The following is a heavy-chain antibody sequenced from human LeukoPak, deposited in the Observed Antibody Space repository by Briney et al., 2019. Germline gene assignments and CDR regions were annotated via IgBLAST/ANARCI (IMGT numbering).Heavy chain of an antibody. J-gene: IGHJ4*02. CDR2: IDHSRST. D-gene: IGHD2-15*01. CDR3: ARVVGYCSGGSCYPSDY. CDR1: GGSFSGYY. Sequence: PSETLSLTCAVYGGSFSGYYWSWIRQPPGKGLEWIGEIDHSRSTNYNPSLKSRVTISVDTSKNQFSLKLSSVTAADTAVYYCARVVGYCSGGSCYPSDYWGQGTLVTVSS. V-gene: IGHV4-34*01.